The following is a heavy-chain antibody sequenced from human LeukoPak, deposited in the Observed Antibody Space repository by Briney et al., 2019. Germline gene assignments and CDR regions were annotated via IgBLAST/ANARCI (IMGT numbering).Heavy chain of an antibody. J-gene: IGHJ5*02. V-gene: IGHV4-61*02. D-gene: IGHD3-22*01. Sequence: SETLSLTCTVSGGSISSGSYYWSWIRQPAGKGLEWIGRIYTSGSTNYNPSLKSRVTISVDTSKNQFSLKLSSVTAADTAVYYCARDDGGYYLNWFDPWGQGTLVTVSS. CDR1: GGSISSGSYY. CDR3: ARDDGGYYLNWFDP. CDR2: IYTSGST.